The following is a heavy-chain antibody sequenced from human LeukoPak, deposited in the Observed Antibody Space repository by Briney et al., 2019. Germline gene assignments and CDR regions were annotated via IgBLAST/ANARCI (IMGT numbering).Heavy chain of an antibody. CDR1: GGSIRSYY. CDR2: IYYSGST. CDR3: ARVDIVVVPATITYYYYMDV. Sequence: SETLSLTCTVSGGSIRSYYWSWIRQPPGKGLEWIGYIYYSGSTNYNPSLKSRVTISVDTSKNQFSLKLSSVTAADTAVYYCARVDIVVVPATITYYYYMDVWGKGTTVTVSS. D-gene: IGHD2-2*03. V-gene: IGHV4-59*01. J-gene: IGHJ6*03.